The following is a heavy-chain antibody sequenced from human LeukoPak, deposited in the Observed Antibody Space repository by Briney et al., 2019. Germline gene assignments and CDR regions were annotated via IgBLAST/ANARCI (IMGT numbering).Heavy chain of an antibody. Sequence: GGSLRLSCAASGFTFSSYSMNWVRQAPGKGLEWVSSISSSSSYIYYADSVKGRFTISRDNTKNSLYLQMNSLRAEDTAVYYCARDRGSGFGEPQETNDAFDIWGQGTMVTVSS. V-gene: IGHV3-21*01. D-gene: IGHD3-10*01. CDR1: GFTFSSYS. CDR2: ISSSSSYI. CDR3: ARDRGSGFGEPQETNDAFDI. J-gene: IGHJ3*02.